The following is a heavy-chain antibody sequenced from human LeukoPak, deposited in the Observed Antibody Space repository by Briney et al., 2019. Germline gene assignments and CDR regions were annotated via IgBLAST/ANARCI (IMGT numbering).Heavy chain of an antibody. CDR3: ARDRDYCSGGSCLPFDP. J-gene: IGHJ5*02. CDR2: IIPILGIA. CDR1: GYXFTSYG. V-gene: IGHV1-69*04. Sequence: SVKVSCKPSGYXFTSYGIIWVRQAPGQGLEWMGRIIPILGIANYAQKFQGRVTITADKSTSTAYMELSSLRSEDTAVYYCARDRDYCSGGSCLPFDPWGQGTLVTVSS. D-gene: IGHD2-15*01.